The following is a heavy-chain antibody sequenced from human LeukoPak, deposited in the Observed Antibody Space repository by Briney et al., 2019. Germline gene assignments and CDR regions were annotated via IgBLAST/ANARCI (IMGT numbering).Heavy chain of an antibody. J-gene: IGHJ6*03. D-gene: IGHD2-21*01. CDR3: ARGHSGIPYYYYYYMDV. CDR2: ISGSGGST. Sequence: GGSLRLSCAASGFTFSSYAMSWVRQAPGKGLEWVSAISGSGGSTYYADSVKGRFTISRDNSKNTLYLQMNSLRAEDTAVYYCARGHSGIPYYYYYYMDVWGKGTTVTVSS. V-gene: IGHV3-23*01. CDR1: GFTFSSYA.